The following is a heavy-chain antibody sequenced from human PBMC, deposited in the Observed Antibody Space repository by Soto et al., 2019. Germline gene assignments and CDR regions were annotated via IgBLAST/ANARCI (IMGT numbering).Heavy chain of an antibody. CDR2: ISGSGGST. CDR1: GFTFSSYA. D-gene: IGHD3-22*01. Sequence: GGSLRLSCAASGFTFSSYAMSWVRQAPGKGLEWVSAISGSGGSTYYADSVKGRFTISRDNSKNTLYLQMNSLRAEDTAVYYCAKVSSYDSSGYYQPRFDYWGQGTLVTVS. V-gene: IGHV3-23*01. CDR3: AKVSSYDSSGYYQPRFDY. J-gene: IGHJ4*02.